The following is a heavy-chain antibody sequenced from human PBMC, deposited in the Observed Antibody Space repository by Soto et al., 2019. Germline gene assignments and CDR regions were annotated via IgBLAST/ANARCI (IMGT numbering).Heavy chain of an antibody. Sequence: GGSLRLSCVASGFTFGRYAMHWVRQPPGRGLEWVAVISYTGANTYYVSSVRGRFTISRDNSKNTLYLQMNSLRAEDTAMYYCAKHMDDSGYFYVEGADHWGQGTLVTVSS. J-gene: IGHJ4*02. V-gene: IGHV3-30*18. CDR1: GFTFGRYA. CDR2: ISYTGANT. D-gene: IGHD3-22*01. CDR3: AKHMDDSGYFYVEGADH.